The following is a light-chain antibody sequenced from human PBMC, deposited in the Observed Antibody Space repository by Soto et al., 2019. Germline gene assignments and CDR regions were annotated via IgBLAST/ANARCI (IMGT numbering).Light chain of an antibody. V-gene: IGLV2-8*01. CDR1: SSDVGGDNS. Sequence: QSVLTQPPSASGSPGQSVTIFCTGTSSDVGGDNSVSWYQQHPGKAPKLMIYEVNKRPSGVPDRFSGSKSGNTASLTVSGLQAEDEADYYCNSYAGSDNLVFGGGTKLTVL. J-gene: IGLJ2*01. CDR3: NSYAGSDNLV. CDR2: EVN.